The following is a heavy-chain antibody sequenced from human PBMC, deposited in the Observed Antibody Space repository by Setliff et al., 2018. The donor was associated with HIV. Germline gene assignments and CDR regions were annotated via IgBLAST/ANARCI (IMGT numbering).Heavy chain of an antibody. V-gene: IGHV1-8*02. J-gene: IGHJ6*03. CDR1: GYTFTSYD. CDR2: MNPNSGNT. D-gene: IGHD3-3*01. Sequence: ASVKVSCKASGYTFTSYDIKWARQATGQGLEWMGWMNPNSGNTGYAQKFQGRVTMTRNTSISTAYMELSSLRSEDTAVYYCARDQGFWSGFTYNYYMDVWGKGTTVTVSS. CDR3: ARDQGFWSGFTYNYYMDV.